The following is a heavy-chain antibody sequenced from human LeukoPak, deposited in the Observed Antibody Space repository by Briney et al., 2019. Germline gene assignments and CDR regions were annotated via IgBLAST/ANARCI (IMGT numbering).Heavy chain of an antibody. Sequence: PSETLSLTCAVYGGYFSGYYWSWIRQPPGKGLEWIGEINHSGSTNYNPSLKSRVTISVDTSKNQFSLKLSSVTAADTAVYYCARGLKLLWFGELLLSGAFDIWGQGTMVTVSS. CDR1: GGYFSGYY. J-gene: IGHJ3*02. CDR3: ARGLKLLWFGELLLSGAFDI. D-gene: IGHD3-10*01. V-gene: IGHV4-34*01. CDR2: INHSGST.